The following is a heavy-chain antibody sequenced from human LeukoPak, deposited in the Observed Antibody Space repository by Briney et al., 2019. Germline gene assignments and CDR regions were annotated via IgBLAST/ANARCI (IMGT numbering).Heavy chain of an antibody. D-gene: IGHD5-12*01. CDR3: ARGRYSGYDPPTDY. J-gene: IGHJ4*02. V-gene: IGHV4-31*03. CDR1: GGSISSGGYY. Sequence: SETLSLTCTVSGGSISSGGYYWSWIRQHPGKGLEGIGFIYPSGSTYFNPSLKSRVTMSVDTSKNQFSLKLSSVTAADTAVYYCARGRYSGYDPPTDYWGQGSLVTVSS. CDR2: IYPSGST.